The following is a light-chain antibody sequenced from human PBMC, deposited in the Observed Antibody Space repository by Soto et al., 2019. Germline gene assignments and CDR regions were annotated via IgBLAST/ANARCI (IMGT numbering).Light chain of an antibody. Sequence: QSALTQPASVSGSPGQSITVSCTGTSSDVGAYTHVAWYQQYPGKAPKLMIYEVSNRPSGVSDRFSGSKSGNTASLTISGLQAEDEADYFCISYTTSSTRVFGTGTKVTVL. V-gene: IGLV2-14*01. CDR3: ISYTTSSTRV. CDR1: SSDVGAYTH. CDR2: EVS. J-gene: IGLJ1*01.